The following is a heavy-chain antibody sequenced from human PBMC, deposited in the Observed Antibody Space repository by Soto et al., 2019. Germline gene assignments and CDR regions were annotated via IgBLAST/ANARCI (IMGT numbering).Heavy chain of an antibody. CDR2: ISGSGGRT. CDR1: GFPFSSYA. CDR3: AKGGYYSLFDI. Sequence: QPRGSLRPSCLASGFPFSSYAMSWVRQTPGKGLEWVSGISGSGGRTYYADSVKGRFTISRDNSNNTLSLQMHILRVEDTAVYFCAKGGYYSLFDIWGQGTMVTVSS. J-gene: IGHJ3*02. V-gene: IGHV3-23*01. D-gene: IGHD3-16*01.